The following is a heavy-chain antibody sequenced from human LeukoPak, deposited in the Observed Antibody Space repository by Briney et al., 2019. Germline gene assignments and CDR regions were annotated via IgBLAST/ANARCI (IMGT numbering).Heavy chain of an antibody. J-gene: IGHJ4*02. V-gene: IGHV1-69*06. D-gene: IGHD3-22*01. CDR3: ARKHYYDSSGPPDS. CDR1: GGTFSSYA. Sequence: ASVKVSCEASGGTFSSYAISWVRQAPGQGLEWMGGIIPIFGTANYAQKFQGRVTITADKSTSTAYMELRSLRSDDTAVYYCARKHYYDSSGPPDSWGQGTLVTVSS. CDR2: IIPIFGTA.